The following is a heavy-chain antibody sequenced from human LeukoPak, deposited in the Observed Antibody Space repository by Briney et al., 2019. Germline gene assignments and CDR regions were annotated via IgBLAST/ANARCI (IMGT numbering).Heavy chain of an antibody. Sequence: PGGSLRLSCAASGFTFSSYSMNWVRQAPGKGLEWVSSISSSSSYIYYADSVKGRFTISRDNSKNTLYLQMNSLRAEDTAVYYCAKALYSRHPLDYWGQGTLVTVSS. D-gene: IGHD6-13*01. V-gene: IGHV3-21*01. CDR1: GFTFSSYS. J-gene: IGHJ4*02. CDR2: ISSSSSYI. CDR3: AKALYSRHPLDY.